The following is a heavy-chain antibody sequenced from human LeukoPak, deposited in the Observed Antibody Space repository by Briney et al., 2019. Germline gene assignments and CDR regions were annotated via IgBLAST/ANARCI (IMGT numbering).Heavy chain of an antibody. CDR3: ARGRQYYYGSGRPRAPFDY. D-gene: IGHD3-10*01. V-gene: IGHV4-34*01. CDR2: INHSGST. J-gene: IGHJ4*02. CDR1: GGSFSGYY. Sequence: PSETLSLTCAVYGGSFSGYYWSWIRQPPGKGLEWIGEINHSGSTNYNPSLKSRVTISVDTSKNQFSLKLSSMTAADTAVYYCARGRQYYYGSGRPRAPFDYWGQGTLVTVSS.